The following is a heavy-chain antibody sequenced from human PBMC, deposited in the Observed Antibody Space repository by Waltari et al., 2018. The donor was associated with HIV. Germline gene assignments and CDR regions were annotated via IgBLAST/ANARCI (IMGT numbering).Heavy chain of an antibody. CDR3: ARELRFDIVFDY. CDR2: INTGDGST. D-gene: IGHD5-12*01. CDR1: KYTLASYG. J-gene: IGHJ4*02. Sequence: QLQLVQSGAEMGKPGASVKVSCTASKYTLASYGIHWLRQAPGQRLEWMGWINTGDGSTKYSQKFQGRVTITRDTSASTAYMQLSSLRSEDTAIYYCARELRFDIVFDYWGQGTLVTVSS. V-gene: IGHV1-3*04.